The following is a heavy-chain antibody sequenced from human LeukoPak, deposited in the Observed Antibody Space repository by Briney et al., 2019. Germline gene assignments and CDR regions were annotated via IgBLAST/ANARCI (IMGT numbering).Heavy chain of an antibody. D-gene: IGHD4-17*01. Sequence: SETLSLTCTVSGGSISSYYWSWIRQPPGKGLEWIGYIYYSGSTNYNPSLKSRVTISVDTSKNQFPLKLSSVTAADTAVYYCARVPNHYGDYVYNWFDPWGQGTLVTVSS. J-gene: IGHJ5*02. CDR1: GGSISSYY. CDR3: ARVPNHYGDYVYNWFDP. V-gene: IGHV4-59*01. CDR2: IYYSGST.